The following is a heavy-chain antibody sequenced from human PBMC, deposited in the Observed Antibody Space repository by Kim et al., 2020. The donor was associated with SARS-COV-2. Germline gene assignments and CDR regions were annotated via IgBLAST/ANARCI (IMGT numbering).Heavy chain of an antibody. CDR3: AKGGGAGYSYGLIDAFDI. J-gene: IGHJ3*02. V-gene: IGHV3-23*01. D-gene: IGHD5-18*01. Sequence: GVSLRLSCAASGFTFSNYAMSWVRQAPGKGLEWVSAISGSGGSTYYADSVKGRFTISRDNSKNTLYLQMNSLRAEDTAVYYCAKGGGAGYSYGLIDAFDIWGQGTMVTVSS. CDR2: ISGSGGST. CDR1: GFTFSNYA.